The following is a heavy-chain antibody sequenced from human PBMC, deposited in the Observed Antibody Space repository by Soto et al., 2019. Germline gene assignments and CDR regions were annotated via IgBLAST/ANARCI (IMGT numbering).Heavy chain of an antibody. V-gene: IGHV3-74*01. Sequence: GGSLRLSCAASGFTFSNYWMQWVRQAPGKGLVWVSRIKSDGSSTSYADSVKGRFTISRDNAKNTLYLQMHSLRAEDTAVYYCARVWWESREIDYWGQGTLVTVSS. J-gene: IGHJ4*02. CDR1: GFTFSNYW. D-gene: IGHD1-26*01. CDR2: IKSDGSST. CDR3: ARVWWESREIDY.